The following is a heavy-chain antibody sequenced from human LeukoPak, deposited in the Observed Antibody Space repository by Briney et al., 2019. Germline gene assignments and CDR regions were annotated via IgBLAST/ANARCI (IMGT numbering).Heavy chain of an antibody. CDR1: GFTVSTYE. D-gene: IGHD1-1*01. J-gene: IGHJ6*02. CDR3: ARVKVWKRPRPYDPQDYYYYGMDV. CDR2: ISFSDSYK. V-gene: IGHV3-48*03. Sequence: GGSLRLSCAASGFTVSTYEMNWVRQAPGKGLEWVSYISFSDSYKYYADSVNGRFTISRDNSKNTLYLQMNSLRAEDTAVYYCARVKVWKRPRPYDPQDYYYYGMDVWGQGTTVTVSS.